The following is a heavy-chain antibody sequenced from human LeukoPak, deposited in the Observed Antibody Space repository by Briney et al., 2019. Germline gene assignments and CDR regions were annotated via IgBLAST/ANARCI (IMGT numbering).Heavy chain of an antibody. D-gene: IGHD6-13*01. CDR1: GYTFTSYA. CDR3: AREIAATGAAVDY. Sequence: ASVKVSCKASGYTFTSYAMHWVRQAPGQRLEWMGWINAGNGNTKYSQKFQGRVTITRDTSASTAYMELSSLRSEDTAVYYCAREIAATGAAVDYWGQGILVTVSS. J-gene: IGHJ4*02. CDR2: INAGNGNT. V-gene: IGHV1-3*01.